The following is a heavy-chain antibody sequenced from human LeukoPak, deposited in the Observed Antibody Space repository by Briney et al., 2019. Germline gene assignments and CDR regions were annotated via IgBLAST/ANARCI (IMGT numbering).Heavy chain of an antibody. CDR2: INTNTGNP. CDR3: AREFEHYYDSSGYYPYFDY. J-gene: IGHJ4*02. CDR1: GYTFTSYA. Sequence: ASVKVSCKASGYTFTSYAMNWVRQAPGQGLEWMGWINTNTGNPTYAQGLTGRFVFSLDTSVSTAYLQISSLKAEDTAVYYCAREFEHYYDSSGYYPYFDYWGQGTLVTVSS. D-gene: IGHD3-22*01. V-gene: IGHV7-4-1*02.